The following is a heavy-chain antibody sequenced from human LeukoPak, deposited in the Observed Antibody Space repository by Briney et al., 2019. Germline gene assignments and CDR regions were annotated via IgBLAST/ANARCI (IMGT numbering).Heavy chain of an antibody. J-gene: IGHJ4*02. V-gene: IGHV1-69*05. Sequence: SVKVSCKAAGGAFSSYAFSWARQAPGQGLEWMGGLIPMFRTPNYAQKFLGRVTITTDESTSTAYMELTSLGADDTAVYYCARDSTGTTWQLDYWGQGTLVTVSS. D-gene: IGHD1-1*01. CDR2: LIPMFRTP. CDR3: ARDSTGTTWQLDY. CDR1: GGAFSSYA.